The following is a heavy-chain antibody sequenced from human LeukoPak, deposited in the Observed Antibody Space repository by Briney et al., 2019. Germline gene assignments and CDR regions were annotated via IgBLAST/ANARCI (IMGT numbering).Heavy chain of an antibody. Sequence: GGSLRLSCAASGFTFNSYAMTWVRQAPGKGLEWVSSISGNGGSTYYTDSVKGRFTISRDNSKNTLYLQMNSLRAEDTAAYYSAKDLRVIVVTYYMDVWGKGTTVTVSS. D-gene: IGHD2-2*01. CDR2: ISGNGGST. V-gene: IGHV3-23*01. J-gene: IGHJ6*03. CDR3: AKDLRVIVVTYYMDV. CDR1: GFTFNSYA.